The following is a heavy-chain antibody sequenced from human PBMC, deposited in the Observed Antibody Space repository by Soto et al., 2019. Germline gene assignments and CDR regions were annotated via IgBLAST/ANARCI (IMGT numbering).Heavy chain of an antibody. J-gene: IGHJ5*02. CDR3: ARWRAAIPSNWFDP. V-gene: IGHV4-59*01. CDR1: GGSISSYY. Sequence: SETLSLTCTVSGGSISSYYWSWIRQPPGKGLEWIGYIYYSGSTNYNPSLKSRVTISVDTSKNQFSLKLSSVTAADTAVYYCARWRAAIPSNWFDPWGQGTLVTVSS. D-gene: IGHD6-25*01. CDR2: IYYSGST.